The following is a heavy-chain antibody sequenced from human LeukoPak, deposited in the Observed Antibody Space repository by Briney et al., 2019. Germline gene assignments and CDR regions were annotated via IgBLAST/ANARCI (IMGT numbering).Heavy chain of an antibody. V-gene: IGHV3-23*01. D-gene: IGHD5-24*01. CDR1: RFTLSSYA. CDR2: ISGSGGST. J-gene: IGHJ5*02. Sequence: GGSLRLSSAASRFTLSSYATGWVRHAPGKGLGWVSAISGSGGSTHSADSVKGRFTISRDNSKNTLYLQMNSLRAEDTAVYCCATGYTSHPWGQGTLVTVSS. CDR3: ATGYTSHP.